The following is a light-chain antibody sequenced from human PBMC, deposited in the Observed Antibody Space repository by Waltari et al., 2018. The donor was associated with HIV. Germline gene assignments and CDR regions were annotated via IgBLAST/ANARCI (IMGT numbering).Light chain of an antibody. V-gene: IGKV3-15*01. CDR1: QNIKSN. J-gene: IGKJ1*01. CDR3: QEYETWTKT. CDR2: SAS. Sequence: DIVMTQSPATLSVSPGERATLSCRASQNIKSNLAWFQQLHGQAPRLLISSASIRATDIPPRFRGSGSGTDFTLTISSLQSEDFAIYYCQEYETWTKTFGQGTKVEMK.